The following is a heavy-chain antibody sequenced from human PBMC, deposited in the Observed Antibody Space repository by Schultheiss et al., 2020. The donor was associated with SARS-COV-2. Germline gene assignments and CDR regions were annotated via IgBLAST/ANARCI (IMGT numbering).Heavy chain of an antibody. Sequence: SETLSLTCAVYGGSFSGYYWSWIRQPPGKGLEWIGYIYYSGSTYYNPSLKSLVTISVDTSKNQFSLKLSSVTAADTAVYYCAREYYDFWSGYLLYYYYGMDVWGQGTTVTVSS. CDR1: GGSFSGYY. J-gene: IGHJ6*02. CDR2: IYYSGST. V-gene: IGHV4-59*12. CDR3: AREYYDFWSGYLLYYYYGMDV. D-gene: IGHD3-3*01.